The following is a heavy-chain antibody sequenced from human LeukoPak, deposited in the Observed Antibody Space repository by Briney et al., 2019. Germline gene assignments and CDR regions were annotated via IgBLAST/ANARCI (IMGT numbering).Heavy chain of an antibody. CDR3: ARVEYSSSPSEDYYYYMDV. V-gene: IGHV5-51*01. J-gene: IGHJ6*03. CDR1: GYSFTSYW. Sequence: ESLKISCKGSGYSFTSYWIGWVRQMPGKGLEWMGIIYPGDSDTRYSPSFQGQVTISADKSISTAYLQWSSLKASDTAMYYCARVEYSSSPSEDYYYYMDVWGEGTTVTVSS. D-gene: IGHD6-6*01. CDR2: IYPGDSDT.